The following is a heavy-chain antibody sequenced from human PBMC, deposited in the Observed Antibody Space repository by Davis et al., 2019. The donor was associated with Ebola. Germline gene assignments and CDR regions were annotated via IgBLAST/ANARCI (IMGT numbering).Heavy chain of an antibody. CDR3: ARAPVRVSPCY. CDR1: GFTFSTYA. CDR2: ISGSGGDP. D-gene: IGHD5/OR15-5a*01. Sequence: PGGSLRLSCAASGFTFSTYAMTWVRQAPGKGLEWVSRISGSGGDPHYADSVKGRFTISRDNAKNSLYLQMNSLRAEDTAVYYCARAPVRVSPCYWGQGTLVTVSS. V-gene: IGHV3-23*01. J-gene: IGHJ4*02.